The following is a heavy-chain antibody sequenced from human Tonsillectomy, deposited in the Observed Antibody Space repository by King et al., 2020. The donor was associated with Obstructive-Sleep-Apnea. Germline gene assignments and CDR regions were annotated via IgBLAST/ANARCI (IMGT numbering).Heavy chain of an antibody. D-gene: IGHD3-16*02. CDR1: GFTFNDYY. CDR3: ARDPEELSGAVFDY. Sequence: QLVQSGGGLVKPGGSLRLSCAASGFTFNDYYMIWIRQAPGKGLEWVSYISRSGSTIYSADSVKGRFTISRDNAKNSLYLQMNSLRAEDTAVYYCARDPEELSGAVFDYWGQGTLVTVSS. V-gene: IGHV3-11*01. CDR2: ISRSGSTI. J-gene: IGHJ4*02.